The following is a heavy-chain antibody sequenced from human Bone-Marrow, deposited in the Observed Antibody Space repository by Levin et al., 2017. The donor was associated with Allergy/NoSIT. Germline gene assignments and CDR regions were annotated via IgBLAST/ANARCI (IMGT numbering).Heavy chain of an antibody. CDR2: INPNSGGT. CDR3: AGGLGAAGSDSWGVSNDAFDI. J-gene: IGHJ3*02. D-gene: IGHD3-10*01. Sequence: KRGESLKISCQASGYTFTAYYIHWVRQAPGQGLEWMGWINPNSGGTNYAQKFQGRVTMTRDTSISPAFLELSRLRSDDTAVYYCAGGLGAAGSDSWGVSNDAFDIWGQGTMVTVSS. V-gene: IGHV1-2*02. CDR1: GYTFTAYY.